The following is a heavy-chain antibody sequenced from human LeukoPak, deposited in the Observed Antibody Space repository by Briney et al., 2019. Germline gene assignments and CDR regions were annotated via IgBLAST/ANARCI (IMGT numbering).Heavy chain of an antibody. D-gene: IGHD4-23*01. CDR1: GFTFSSYS. CDR3: ARARSPSVLVTPVDY. Sequence: PGGSLRLSCAASGFTFSSYSMNWVRQAPGKGLEWVSYISSSSSTIYYADSVKGRFTISRDNAKNSLYLQMNSLRAEDTAVYYCARARSPSVLVTPVDYWGQGTLVTVSS. J-gene: IGHJ4*02. CDR2: ISSSSSTI. V-gene: IGHV3-48*04.